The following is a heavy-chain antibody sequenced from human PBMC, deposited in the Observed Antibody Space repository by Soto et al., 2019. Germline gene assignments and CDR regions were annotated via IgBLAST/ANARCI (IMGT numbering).Heavy chain of an antibody. D-gene: IGHD4-17*01. Sequence: SETLSLTCTVSGGSISSYYWSWIRQPPGKGLEWIGYVYCSGSTNYNPSLKSRVTISVDTSKNQFSLKLSSVTAADTAVYYCARALYGGYDYWGQGTLVTVSS. CDR2: VYCSGST. CDR3: ARALYGGYDY. J-gene: IGHJ4*02. V-gene: IGHV4-59*01. CDR1: GGSISSYY.